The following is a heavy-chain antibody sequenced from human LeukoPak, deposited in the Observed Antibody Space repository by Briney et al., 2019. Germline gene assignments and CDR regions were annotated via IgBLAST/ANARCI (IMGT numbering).Heavy chain of an antibody. V-gene: IGHV3-30*18. CDR3: AKAGGTDLDYYYGMDV. Sequence: PGGSLRLPCAASGFPFSSYGMHGVRQAPGKGLEGVAVISYDGSNKYYADSVKGRFTISRDNSKNTLYLQMNSLRAEDTAVYYCAKAGGTDLDYYYGMDVWGQGTTVTVSS. CDR1: GFPFSSYG. D-gene: IGHD3-10*01. J-gene: IGHJ6*02. CDR2: ISYDGSNK.